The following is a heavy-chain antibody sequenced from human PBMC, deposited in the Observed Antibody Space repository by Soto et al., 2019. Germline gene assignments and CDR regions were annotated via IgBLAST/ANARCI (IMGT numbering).Heavy chain of an antibody. CDR3: ARDRVHGLNDVRTWSHNFDY. D-gene: IGHD1-1*01. CDR1: GDSVSSGFYY. CDR2: IYFSGST. Sequence: SETLSLTCTVSGDSVSSGFYYWNWIRQPPGKGLEWIGYIYFSGSTNYNPSLKSRLTISLDTSKNQFSLRLSSVTAADTAVYYCARDRVHGLNDVRTWSHNFDYWGQGTLVTVSS. V-gene: IGHV4-61*01. J-gene: IGHJ4*02.